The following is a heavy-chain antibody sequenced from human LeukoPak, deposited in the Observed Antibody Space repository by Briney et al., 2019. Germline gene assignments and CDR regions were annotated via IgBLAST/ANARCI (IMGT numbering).Heavy chain of an antibody. CDR2: IRNKANSYTT. J-gene: IGHJ6*02. CDR1: GFTFSDHY. CDR3: ARSARFYGMDV. V-gene: IGHV3-72*01. Sequence: PGGSLRLSCVASGFTFSDHYMDRVRQAPGKGLEWVGRIRNKANSYTTEYAASVKGRITISRDDSKNSLYLQMSSLNTEDTAVYYCARSARFYGMDVWGQGTTVTVSS. D-gene: IGHD3-3*01.